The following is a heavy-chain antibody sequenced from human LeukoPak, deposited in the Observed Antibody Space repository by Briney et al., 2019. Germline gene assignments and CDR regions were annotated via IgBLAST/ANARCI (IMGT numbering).Heavy chain of an antibody. Sequence: GGSLRLSCAASGFTFSSYSMNWVRQAPGKGLEWVSFIYSGTIHYSDSVKGRFTISRDNSKNTLYLQMNSLRAEDTAVYYCARRAGAYSHPYDYWGQGTLVTVSS. D-gene: IGHD4/OR15-4a*01. J-gene: IGHJ4*02. CDR2: IYSGTI. V-gene: IGHV3-53*01. CDR1: GFTFSSYS. CDR3: ARRAGAYSHPYDY.